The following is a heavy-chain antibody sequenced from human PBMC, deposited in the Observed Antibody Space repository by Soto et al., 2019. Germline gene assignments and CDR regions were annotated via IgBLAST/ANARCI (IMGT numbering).Heavy chain of an antibody. CDR3: ARTPGYCSGGSCYGYFDY. D-gene: IGHD2-15*01. CDR2: ISGSGGST. V-gene: IGHV3-23*01. Sequence: PGGSLRLSCAASGFTFSSYAMSWVRQAPGKGLEWVSAISGSGGSTYYADSVKGRFTISRDNAKNSLYLQMNSLRAEDTAVYYCARTPGYCSGGSCYGYFDYWAQGTPVTVSS. CDR1: GFTFSSYA. J-gene: IGHJ4*02.